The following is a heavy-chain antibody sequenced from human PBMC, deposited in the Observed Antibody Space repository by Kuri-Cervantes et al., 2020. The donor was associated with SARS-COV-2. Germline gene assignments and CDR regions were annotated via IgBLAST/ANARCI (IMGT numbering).Heavy chain of an antibody. D-gene: IGHD6-6*01. CDR1: GGSFSSYY. CDR3: ARDEYSKFY. J-gene: IGHJ4*02. V-gene: IGHV4-39*02. Sequence: SETLSLTCAVYGGSFSSYYWGWIRQPPGKGLEWIGSIYYSGSTYYNPSLKSRVTISVDTSKNQFSLKLSSVTAADTAVYYCARDEYSKFYWGQGTLVTVSS. CDR2: IYYSGST.